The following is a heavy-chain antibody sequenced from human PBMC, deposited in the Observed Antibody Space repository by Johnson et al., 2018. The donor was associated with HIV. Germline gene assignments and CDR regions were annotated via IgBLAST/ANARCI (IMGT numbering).Heavy chain of an antibody. CDR3: ARGGLYSSYQGSLGG. CDR2: IGTAGDT. V-gene: IGHV3-13*01. CDR1: GFTFSSYD. D-gene: IGHD6-6*01. Sequence: MQLVESGGGLVQPGGSLRLSCAASGFTFSSYDMHWVRQATGKGLEWVSAIGTAGDTYYPGSVKGRFTISRENAKNSLYLQMNSLRAGETAVYYCARGGLYSSYQGSLGGWGQGTMVTVSS. J-gene: IGHJ3*01.